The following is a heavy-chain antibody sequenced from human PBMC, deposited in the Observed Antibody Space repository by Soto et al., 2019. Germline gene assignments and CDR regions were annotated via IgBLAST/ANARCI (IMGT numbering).Heavy chain of an antibody. CDR3: ERGVAAELDY. D-gene: IGHD6-13*01. Sequence: EVQLVESGGGLVQPGGSLRLSCAASGFTVSSKYMTWVRQAPGKGLEWVSVIYGGGSTDYADSVKGRFTISRDNSKNTLYLQMNSLRVEDTAVYYCERGVAAELDYWGPGTLVTVSS. CDR1: GFTVSSKY. V-gene: IGHV3-66*01. J-gene: IGHJ4*02. CDR2: IYGGGST.